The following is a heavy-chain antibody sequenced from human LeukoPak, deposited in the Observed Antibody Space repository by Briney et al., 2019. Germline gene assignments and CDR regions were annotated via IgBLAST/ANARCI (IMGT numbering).Heavy chain of an antibody. J-gene: IGHJ5*02. V-gene: IGHV4-59*01. CDR3: ARGHSSGWYNREENWFDP. D-gene: IGHD6-19*01. Sequence: TSETLSLTCTVSGGSISSYYWSWIRQPPGKGLEWIGYIYYSGSTNYNPSLKSRVTISVDTSKNQFSLKLSSVTAADTAVYYCARGHSSGWYNREENWFDPWGQGTLVTVSS. CDR1: GGSISSYY. CDR2: IYYSGST.